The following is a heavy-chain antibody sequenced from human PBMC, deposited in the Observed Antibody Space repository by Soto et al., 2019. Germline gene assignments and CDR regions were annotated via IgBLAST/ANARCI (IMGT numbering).Heavy chain of an antibody. Sequence: QVQLVQSGAEVKKPGASVTVSCRSSGDTFNDYYIHWVRQAPGQGLEWMGWINPNGGVTKYAQKCQGGVTITRDTSIRTVYMQLSRLRSDNTAVYYCAGESGGATATLDYYYFYMDVWGTGTMVTVSS. D-gene: IGHD5-12*01. V-gene: IGHV1-2*02. J-gene: IGHJ6*03. CDR1: GDTFNDYY. CDR3: AGESGGATATLDYYYFYMDV. CDR2: INPNGGVT.